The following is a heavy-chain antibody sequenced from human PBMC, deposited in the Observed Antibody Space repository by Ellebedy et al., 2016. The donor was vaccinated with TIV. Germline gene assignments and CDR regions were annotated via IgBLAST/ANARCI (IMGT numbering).Heavy chain of an antibody. D-gene: IGHD4-23*01. CDR2: ITESGGST. CDR3: ARDPVGVGPAFDI. J-gene: IGHJ3*02. Sequence: PGGSLRLSCAASGFSLSNAWMNWVRQAPGKGLEWVSSITESGGSTYYADSVKGRFTISRDNSKNTLYLQMNSLRAEDTAVYYCARDPVGVGPAFDIWGQGTIVTVSS. CDR1: GFSLSNAW. V-gene: IGHV3-23*01.